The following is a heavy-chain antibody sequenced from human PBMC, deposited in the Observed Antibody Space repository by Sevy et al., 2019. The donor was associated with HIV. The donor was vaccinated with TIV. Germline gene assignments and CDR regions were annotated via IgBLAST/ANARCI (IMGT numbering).Heavy chain of an antibody. CDR2: ISTGTDHI. CDR1: GYTFPAFS. D-gene: IGHD3-10*01. CDR3: VRRGVDAYNVYFDL. V-gene: IGHV3-21*05. Sequence: GGCLRLSCTASGYTFPAFSFNWVRQAPGKGLEWLSYISTGTDHIYYADSAKGRFTISRDDAKNSVYLEMKSLRDQDTAISYCVRRGVDAYNVYFDLWGQGTLVTVSS. J-gene: IGHJ4*02.